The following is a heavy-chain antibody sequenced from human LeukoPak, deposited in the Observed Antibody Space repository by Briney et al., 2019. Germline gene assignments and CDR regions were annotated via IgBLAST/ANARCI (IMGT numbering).Heavy chain of an antibody. D-gene: IGHD3-22*01. J-gene: IGHJ4*02. CDR2: MNPNSGNT. CDR3: ARGGHYYDSSGYYSLDY. V-gene: IGHV1-8*01. Sequence: ASVKVSCKASGYTFTSYDINWVRQATGQGLEWMGWMNPNSGNTGYAQKFQGRVTMTRNTSISTAYMELSSLRSEDTAVYYCARGGHYYDSSGYYSLDYWGQGTLVTVSS. CDR1: GYTFTSYD.